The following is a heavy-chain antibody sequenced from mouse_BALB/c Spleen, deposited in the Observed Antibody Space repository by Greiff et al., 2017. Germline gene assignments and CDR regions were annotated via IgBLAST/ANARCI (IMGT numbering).Heavy chain of an antibody. J-gene: IGHJ2*01. CDR3: VRVPSTETRDVGCFDY. Sequence: VQLQESGPGLVAPSQSLSITCTVSGFSLTSYDISWIRQSPGKGLEWLGVIWTGGGTNYNSALMSRLSISKDNSKSQVFLKMNSLQTDDTAIYYCVRVPSTETRDVGCFDYWGQGTTLTVSS. CDR1: GFSLTSYD. CDR2: IWTGGGT. V-gene: IGHV2-9-2*01. D-gene: IGHD4-1*02.